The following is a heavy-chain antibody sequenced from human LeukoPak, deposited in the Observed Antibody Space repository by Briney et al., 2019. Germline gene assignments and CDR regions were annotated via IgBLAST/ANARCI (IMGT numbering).Heavy chain of an antibody. J-gene: IGHJ6*02. CDR2: TSSSSSYI. CDR3: ARWPSGGDPWADYGMDV. D-gene: IGHD2-21*02. V-gene: IGHV3-21*01. Sequence: GGSLRLSCAASGFTFSSYSMNWVRQAPGKGLEWVSSTSSSSSYIYYADSVKGRFTISRDNAKNSLYLQMNSLRAEDTAVYYCARWPSGGDPWADYGMDVWGQGTTVTVSS. CDR1: GFTFSSYS.